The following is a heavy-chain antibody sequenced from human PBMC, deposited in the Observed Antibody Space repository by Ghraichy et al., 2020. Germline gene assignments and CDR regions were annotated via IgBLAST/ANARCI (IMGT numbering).Heavy chain of an antibody. D-gene: IGHD2-21*02. CDR3: ARDRRLYCGGDCYRETDY. V-gene: IGHV3-21*01. CDR2: ISSSSSYI. CDR1: GFTFSSYS. Sequence: ALRLSCAASGFTFSSYSMNWVRQAPGKGLEWVSSISSSSSYIYYADSVKGRFTISRDNAKNSLYLQMNSLRAEDTAVYYCARDRRLYCGGDCYRETDYGGQGTLVTVSS. J-gene: IGHJ4*02.